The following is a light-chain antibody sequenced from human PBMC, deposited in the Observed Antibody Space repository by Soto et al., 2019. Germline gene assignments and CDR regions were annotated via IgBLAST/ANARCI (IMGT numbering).Light chain of an antibody. CDR1: QDIRND. Sequence: DIPMTQSPSSLSASVGDRGTITCRASQDIRNDLAWYQQKPGKVPKVLIHAASTLQSGVPSRFSGSGSGTDFTLTISGLQPDDVATYYCQKCNIAPFTFGPGTKVDIK. V-gene: IGKV1-27*01. CDR2: AAS. CDR3: QKCNIAPFT. J-gene: IGKJ3*01.